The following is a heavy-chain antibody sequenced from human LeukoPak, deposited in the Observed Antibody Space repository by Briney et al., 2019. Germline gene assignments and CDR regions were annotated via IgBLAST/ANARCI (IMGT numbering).Heavy chain of an antibody. D-gene: IGHD4-23*01. V-gene: IGHV3-9*01. CDR3: ATYTTVAYFDY. Sequence: GRSLRLSCAASGFTFDDYAMHWVRQAPGKGLEWVSGISWNSGSIGYADSVKGRFTISRDNAKNSLYLQMNSLRAEDTAVYYCATYTTVAYFDYWGQGTLVTVSP. J-gene: IGHJ4*02. CDR1: GFTFDDYA. CDR2: ISWNSGSI.